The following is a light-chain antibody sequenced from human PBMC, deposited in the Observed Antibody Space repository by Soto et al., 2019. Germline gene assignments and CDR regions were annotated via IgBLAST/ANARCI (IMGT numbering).Light chain of an antibody. J-gene: IGKJ2*01. CDR2: GAS. CDR3: QQYGSSPPMYT. Sequence: EIVLTQSPGTLSLSPGERATLSCRANQSVSSSYLAWYQQKPGQAPRLLIYGASSRATGIPDRFSGSGSGTDFTLTISRLEPEDCAVYYCQQYGSSPPMYTFGQGTKLEIK. V-gene: IGKV3-20*01. CDR1: QSVSSSY.